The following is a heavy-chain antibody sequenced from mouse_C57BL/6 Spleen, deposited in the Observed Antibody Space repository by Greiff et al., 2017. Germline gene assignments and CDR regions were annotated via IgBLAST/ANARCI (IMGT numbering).Heavy chain of an antibody. D-gene: IGHD1-1*01. J-gene: IGHJ4*01. Sequence: MESGAALVRPGASVKLSCKASGYTFTDYYINWVKQRPGQGLEWIARIYPGSGNTYYNEKFKGKATLTAEKSSSTAYMQLSSLTSEDSAVYFCARPYYYGSSYDAMDYWGQGTSVTVSS. V-gene: IGHV1-76*01. CDR2: IYPGSGNT. CDR1: GYTFTDYY. CDR3: ARPYYYGSSYDAMDY.